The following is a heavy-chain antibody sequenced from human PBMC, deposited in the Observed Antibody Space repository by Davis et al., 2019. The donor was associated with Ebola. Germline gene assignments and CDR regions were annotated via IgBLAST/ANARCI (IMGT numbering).Heavy chain of an antibody. CDR2: IYHSGST. D-gene: IGHD2-2*01. CDR1: GGSISSSNW. CDR3: ARGLRGGIVVVPAATNYSMDV. V-gene: IGHV4-4*02. J-gene: IGHJ6*02. Sequence: GSLRLSCAVSGGSISSSNWWSWVRQPPGKGLEWIGEIYHSGSTNYNPSLKSRVTISVDTSKNQFSLKLSSVTAADTAVYYCARGLRGGIVVVPAATNYSMDVWGQGTTVTVSS.